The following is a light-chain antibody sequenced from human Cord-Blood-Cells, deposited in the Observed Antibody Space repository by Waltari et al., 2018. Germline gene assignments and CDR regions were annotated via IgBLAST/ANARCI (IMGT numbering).Light chain of an antibody. CDR3: QSYDSSLSGYV. CDR1: SSNIGADHH. CDR2: GNS. V-gene: IGLV1-40*01. J-gene: IGLJ1*01. Sequence: QSVLTQPPSVSGAPGQRVTIPCTGSSSNIGADHHVHWYQQLPGTAPKLLIYGNSNRPSGVPDRFSGSKSGTSASLAITGLQAEDEADYYCQSYDSSLSGYVFGTGTKVTVL.